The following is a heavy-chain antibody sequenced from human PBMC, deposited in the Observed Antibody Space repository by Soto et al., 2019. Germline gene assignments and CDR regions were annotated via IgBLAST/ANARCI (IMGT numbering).Heavy chain of an antibody. CDR2: IIPIFGTA. V-gene: IGHV1-69*01. CDR1: GGTFSSYA. J-gene: IGHJ6*02. CDR3: ARIRRYNWTDAVDYYYYGMDV. D-gene: IGHD1-1*01. Sequence: QVQLVQSGAEVKKPGSSVKVSCKASGGTFSSYAISWVRQAPGQGLEWMGVIIPIFGTANYEQKFQGRVTITADESTSTAYMELSSLRSEDTAVYYCARIRRYNWTDAVDYYYYGMDVWGQGTTVTVSS.